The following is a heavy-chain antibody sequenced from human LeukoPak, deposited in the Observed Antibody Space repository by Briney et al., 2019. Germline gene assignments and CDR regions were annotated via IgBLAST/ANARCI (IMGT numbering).Heavy chain of an antibody. CDR2: ISYDGSNK. D-gene: IGHD3-22*01. CDR1: GFTFSSYG. Sequence: GGSLRLSCAASGFTFSSYGMHWVRQAPGKGLEWVAVISYDGSNKYYADSVKGRFTISRDNSKNTLYLRMNSLRAEDTAVYYCHSWLLQPSLRINSRSCDYWGQGTLVTVSS. J-gene: IGHJ4*02. CDR3: HSWLLQPSLRINSRSCDY. V-gene: IGHV3-30*03.